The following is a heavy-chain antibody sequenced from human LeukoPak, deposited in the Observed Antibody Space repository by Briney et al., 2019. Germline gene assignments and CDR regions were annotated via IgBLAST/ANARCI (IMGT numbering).Heavy chain of an antibody. Sequence: SETLSLPCTVSGGSISSYYWSWIRQPPGKGLEWIGYIYYSGSTNYNPSLKSRVTISVDTSKNQFSLKLSSVTAADTAVYYCARAEADPPYYYYGMDVWGQGTTVTVSS. CDR3: ARAEADPPYYYYGMDV. V-gene: IGHV4-59*08. J-gene: IGHJ6*02. CDR2: IYYSGST. CDR1: GGSISSYY.